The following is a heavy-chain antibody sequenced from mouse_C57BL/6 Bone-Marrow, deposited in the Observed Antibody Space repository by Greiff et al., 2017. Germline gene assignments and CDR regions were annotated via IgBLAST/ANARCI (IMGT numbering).Heavy chain of an antibody. V-gene: IGHV7-3*01. Sequence: EVKLVESGGGLVQPGGSLSLSCAASGFTFPDYYMSWVRQPPGKALEWLGFIRNTANGYTTEYSASVKGRFTISRDNSQSILYLQMNALRAEDSATYYCARAPLPYYDGSSYEGWYFDVWGTGTTVTVSS. CDR1: GFTFPDYY. J-gene: IGHJ1*03. CDR3: ARAPLPYYDGSSYEGWYFDV. CDR2: IRNTANGYTT. D-gene: IGHD1-1*01.